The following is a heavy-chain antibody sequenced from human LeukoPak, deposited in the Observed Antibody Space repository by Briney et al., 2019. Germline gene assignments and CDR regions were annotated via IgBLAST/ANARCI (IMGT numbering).Heavy chain of an antibody. CDR2: ISGSGGST. V-gene: IGHV3-23*01. Sequence: GGSLRLSCAASGFTLSSYAMSWVRQAPGKGLEWVSAISGSGGSTYYADSVKGRFTISRDNSKNTLYLQMNSLRAEDTAVYYCAKGPYGSGSSINWFDPWGQGTLVTVSS. D-gene: IGHD3-10*01. CDR1: GFTLSSYA. CDR3: AKGPYGSGSSINWFDP. J-gene: IGHJ5*02.